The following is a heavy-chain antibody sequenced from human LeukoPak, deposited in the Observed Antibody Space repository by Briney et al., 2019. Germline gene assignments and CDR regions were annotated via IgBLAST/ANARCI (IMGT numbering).Heavy chain of an antibody. CDR1: GGTFSSYA. CDR3: ARSQMVTGGIDY. J-gene: IGHJ4*02. Sequence: SVTVSCKASGGTFSSYAISWVRQAPGQGLEWMGGIIPIFGTANYAQKFQGRVTITTDESTSTAYMELSSLRSEDTAVYYCARSQMVTGGIDYWGQGTLVTVSS. V-gene: IGHV1-69*05. CDR2: IIPIFGTA. D-gene: IGHD7-27*01.